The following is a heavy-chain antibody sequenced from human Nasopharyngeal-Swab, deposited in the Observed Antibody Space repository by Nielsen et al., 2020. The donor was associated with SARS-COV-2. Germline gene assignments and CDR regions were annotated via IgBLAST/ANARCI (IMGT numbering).Heavy chain of an antibody. V-gene: IGHV4-59*08. CDR2: IYYSGST. Sequence: SETLSLTCAVYGASFSVYYWSWIRQPPGKGLEWIGYIYYSGSTNYNPSLKSRVTISVDTSKNQFSLKLSSVTAADTAVYYCASGGGEGPYYYYYGMDVWGQGTTVTVSS. D-gene: IGHD2-21*01. CDR1: GASFSVYY. J-gene: IGHJ6*02. CDR3: ASGGGEGPYYYYYGMDV.